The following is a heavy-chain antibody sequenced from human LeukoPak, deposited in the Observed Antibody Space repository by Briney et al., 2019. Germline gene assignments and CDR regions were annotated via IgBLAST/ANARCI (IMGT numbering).Heavy chain of an antibody. J-gene: IGHJ4*02. CDR2: ISSSSNYI. Sequence: PGGSLRLSCAASGFTFSIYTMNWLRQAPGKGLEWVSSISSSSNYIYYADSVKGRFTISRDNAKNSLYLQMNSLRAEDTAVYYCARDYDGSGYFGYWGQGTLVTVSS. D-gene: IGHD3-22*01. CDR3: ARDYDGSGYFGY. V-gene: IGHV3-21*01. CDR1: GFTFSIYT.